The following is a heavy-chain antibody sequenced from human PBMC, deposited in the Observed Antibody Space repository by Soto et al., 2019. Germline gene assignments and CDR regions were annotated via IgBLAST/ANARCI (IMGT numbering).Heavy chain of an antibody. D-gene: IGHD3-3*01. CDR3: ASHYDMWSSYLSPVDY. J-gene: IGHJ4*02. Sequence: GGSLRLSCAASGYTFSDYYMSWIRQAPGKGLEWISYIDTSGTKIYYADSVKGRFTITRDNAKNSLYLEMNSLRDEDTAVYYCASHYDMWSSYLSPVDYWGQGTLVTVSS. CDR2: IDTSGTKI. V-gene: IGHV3-11*01. CDR1: GYTFSDYY.